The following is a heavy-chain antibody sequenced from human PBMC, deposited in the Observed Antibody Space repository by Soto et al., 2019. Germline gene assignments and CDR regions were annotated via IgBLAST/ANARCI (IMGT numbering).Heavy chain of an antibody. V-gene: IGHV3-23*01. CDR3: ATGRMPTVRVGFDY. Sequence: EVQLLESGGGLEQPGGSLRLSCAASGVTVSTNGMTWVRQAPGKGLEWVSTISGGGNTYYADSVKGQFSISRDNSKNTLFLQMSSLRVEDTAIYYCATGRMPTVRVGFDYWGQGTLVTVSS. D-gene: IGHD1-1*01. J-gene: IGHJ4*02. CDR1: GVTVSTNG. CDR2: ISGGGNT.